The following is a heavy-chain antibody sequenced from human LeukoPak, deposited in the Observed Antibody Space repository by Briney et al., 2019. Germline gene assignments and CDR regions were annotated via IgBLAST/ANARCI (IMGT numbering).Heavy chain of an antibody. Sequence: PGGSLRLSCAASGFTFSSYAMHWVRQAPGKGLEWVAVISYDGSNKYYADSVKGRFTISRDNSKNTLYLQMNSLRAEDTAAYYCASENPTGAFDIWGQGTMVTVSS. D-gene: IGHD1-14*01. V-gene: IGHV3-30-3*01. CDR2: ISYDGSNK. J-gene: IGHJ3*02. CDR1: GFTFSSYA. CDR3: ASENPTGAFDI.